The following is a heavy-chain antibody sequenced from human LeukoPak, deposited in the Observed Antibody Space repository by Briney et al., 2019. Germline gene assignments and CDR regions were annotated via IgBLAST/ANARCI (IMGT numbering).Heavy chain of an antibody. Sequence: SGTLSLTCAVSGDSINSNTWWHWVRPPPGKGLEWIGEIYHSGSTYYNPSLKSRVTISVDKSKNHFSLMLNSVTAADTAVYYCAREIPLAGAASLDYWGQGTLVAVSS. CDR3: AREIPLAGAASLDY. CDR2: IYHSGST. V-gene: IGHV4-4*02. J-gene: IGHJ4*02. CDR1: GDSINSNTW. D-gene: IGHD6-19*01.